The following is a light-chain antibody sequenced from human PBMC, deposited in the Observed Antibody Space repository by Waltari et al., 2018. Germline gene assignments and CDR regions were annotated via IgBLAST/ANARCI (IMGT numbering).Light chain of an antibody. V-gene: IGKV1-33*01. Sequence: DIHLTQSLSSLSASVEAGVTIPCRASQDISNYLNWYQQKPGKAPKLLIYDASILETGVPSRCSGSQSGTDFTLTISSLLPEDIATYYCQRYDNLPVFAFGPGTKVDVK. J-gene: IGKJ3*01. CDR2: DAS. CDR1: QDISNY. CDR3: QRYDNLPVFA.